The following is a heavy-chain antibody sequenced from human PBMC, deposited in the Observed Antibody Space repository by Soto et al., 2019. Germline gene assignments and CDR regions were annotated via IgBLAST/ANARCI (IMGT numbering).Heavy chain of an antibody. CDR3: AREASLEYQRAHDAFDI. Sequence: PGGSLRLSCAASGFTFSDYYMSWIRQAPGKGLEWVSYISSSGSTIYYADSVKGRFTISRDNAKNSLYLQMNSLRAEDTAVYYCAREASLEYQRAHDAFDIWGQGTMVTVSS. D-gene: IGHD2-2*01. V-gene: IGHV3-11*01. J-gene: IGHJ3*02. CDR1: GFTFSDYY. CDR2: ISSSGSTI.